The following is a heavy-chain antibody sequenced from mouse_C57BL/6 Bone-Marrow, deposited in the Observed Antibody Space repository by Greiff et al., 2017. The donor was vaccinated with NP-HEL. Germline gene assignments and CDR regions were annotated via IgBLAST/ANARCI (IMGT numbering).Heavy chain of an antibody. Sequence: VHVKQSGPELAKPGDSVKISCKASGYSFTGYFMNWVMQSHGKSLEWIGRINPYNGDTFYNQKFKGKATLTVDKSSSTAHMELRSLTSEDSAVYYCAREGAAIYYDYLFAYWGQGTLVTVSA. V-gene: IGHV1-20*01. CDR2: INPYNGDT. CDR3: AREGAAIYYDYLFAY. CDR1: GYSFTGYF. D-gene: IGHD2-4*01. J-gene: IGHJ3*01.